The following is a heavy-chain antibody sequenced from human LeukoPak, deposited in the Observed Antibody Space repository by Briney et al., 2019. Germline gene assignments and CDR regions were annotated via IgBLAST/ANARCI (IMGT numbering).Heavy chain of an antibody. CDR2: INPNSGDT. D-gene: IGHD2-2*01. J-gene: IGHJ4*02. Sequence: ASVNVSCTASGYTFTTYYMHWVRQAPGQGLEWMGRINPNSGDTNYAQNFQGRVTMTRDTSISTAYMELSRLRSDDTAVYYCARDYCSSTSCLFDYWGQGTLVTVSS. V-gene: IGHV1-2*06. CDR1: GYTFTTYY. CDR3: ARDYCSSTSCLFDY.